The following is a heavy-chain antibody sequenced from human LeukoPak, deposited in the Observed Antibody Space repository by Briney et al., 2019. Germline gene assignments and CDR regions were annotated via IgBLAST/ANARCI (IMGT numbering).Heavy chain of an antibody. CDR1: GGTFSSYA. J-gene: IGHJ6*03. V-gene: IGHV1-69*13. Sequence: ASVKVSCKASGGTFSSYAISWVRQAPGQGLEWMGGIIPIFGTANYAQKFQGRVTITADESTSTAYMELSSLRSEDTAVFYCARLLTGEGYYYYYMDVWGKGTTVTVSS. D-gene: IGHD3-10*01. CDR3: ARLLTGEGYYYYYMDV. CDR2: IIPIFGTA.